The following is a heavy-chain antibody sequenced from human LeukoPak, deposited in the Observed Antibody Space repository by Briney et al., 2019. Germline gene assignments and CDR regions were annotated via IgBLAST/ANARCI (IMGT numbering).Heavy chain of an antibody. Sequence: ASVKVSCKASGYTFTSYYMHWVRQAPGQGLEWMGIINPSGGNTSCAQKFQGRVTMTRDTSTSTVYMELSSLRSEDTAVYYCARELSNANNWKNNWFDPWGQGTLVTVSS. CDR1: GYTFTSYY. V-gene: IGHV1-46*01. J-gene: IGHJ5*02. CDR3: ARELSNANNWKNNWFDP. CDR2: INPSGGNT. D-gene: IGHD1-20*01.